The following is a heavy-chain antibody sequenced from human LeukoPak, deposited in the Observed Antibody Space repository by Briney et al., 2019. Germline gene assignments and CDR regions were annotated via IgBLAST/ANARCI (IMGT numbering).Heavy chain of an antibody. J-gene: IGHJ4*02. CDR1: GHSISSGYY. CDR3: ASGFYGSGSYAYYFDY. CDR2: IYHSGTT. V-gene: IGHV4-38-2*01. D-gene: IGHD3-10*01. Sequence: SETLSLACAVSGHSISSGYYWAWIRPSPRKGLEWIGSIYHSGTTYYNPSLQSRVTILVDTSKNLFSLRLSSVTAADTAVYYCASGFYGSGSYAYYFDYGGQGTLVTVSS.